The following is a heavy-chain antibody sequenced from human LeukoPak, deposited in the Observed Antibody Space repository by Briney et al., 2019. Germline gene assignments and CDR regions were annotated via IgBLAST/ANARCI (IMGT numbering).Heavy chain of an antibody. CDR1: GGSISSGGYS. J-gene: IGHJ4*02. Sequence: SETLSLTCAVSGGSISSGGYSWSWLREPPGKGLEWIGYIYHSGSTYYNPSLKSRITISVDRSKNQFSLKLSSVTAADTAVYYCARVRGVTTFDYWGQGTLVTVSS. CDR3: ARVRGVTTFDY. CDR2: IYHSGST. V-gene: IGHV4-30-2*01. D-gene: IGHD2-21*02.